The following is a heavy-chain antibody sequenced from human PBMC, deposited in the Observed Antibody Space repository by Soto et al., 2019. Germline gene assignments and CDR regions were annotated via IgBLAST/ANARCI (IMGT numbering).Heavy chain of an antibody. V-gene: IGHV3-30-3*01. D-gene: IGHD6-6*01. CDR2: ISYDGSNK. Sequence: QVQLVESGGGVVQPGRSLRLSCAASGFTFSSYAMHWVRQAPGKGLEWVAVISYDGSNKYYADSVKGRFTISRDNSKNTLYLQMNSLRAEDTAVYYCAMLRGEYSSSSDAFDIWGQGTMVTVSS. CDR1: GFTFSSYA. J-gene: IGHJ3*02. CDR3: AMLRGEYSSSSDAFDI.